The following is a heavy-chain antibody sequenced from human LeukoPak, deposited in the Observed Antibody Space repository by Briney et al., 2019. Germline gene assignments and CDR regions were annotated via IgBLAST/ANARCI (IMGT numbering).Heavy chain of an antibody. Sequence: ASVKVSCKASGYTFTGYYMHWVRQAPGQGLEWMGRINPNSGGTNYAQKFQGRVTMTRDTSISTAYMELSRLGSDDTAVYYCARGAGGSGSYYSNYWGQGTLVTVSS. CDR3: ARGAGGSGSYYSNY. CDR1: GYTFTGYY. J-gene: IGHJ4*02. D-gene: IGHD3-10*01. V-gene: IGHV1-2*06. CDR2: INPNSGGT.